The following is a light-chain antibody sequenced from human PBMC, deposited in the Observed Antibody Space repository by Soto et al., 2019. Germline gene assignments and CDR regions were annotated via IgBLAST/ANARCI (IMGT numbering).Light chain of an antibody. V-gene: IGLV3-9*01. J-gene: IGLJ3*02. CDR1: NIGSKN. CDR3: QVWDSSTARV. Sequence: SYELTQPLSVSVALGQPARITCGGNNIGSKNVHWYQQKPGQAPVLVIYRVSNRPSGIPERFSGSNSGNTATLTISRAQAGDEADYYCQVWDSSTARVFGGGTKLTVL. CDR2: RVS.